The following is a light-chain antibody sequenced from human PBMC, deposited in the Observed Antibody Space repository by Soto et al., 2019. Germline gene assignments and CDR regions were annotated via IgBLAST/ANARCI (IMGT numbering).Light chain of an antibody. V-gene: IGLV2-14*01. CDR2: EVS. Sequence: QSALTPPASVSWSPGPSITISCTGTNSDVGGYDYVSWYQQHPGKAPKLMIYEVSHRPSGVSNRFSGSRSGNTASLTISGLQAEDEADYYCSSYTSSTTLGVFGGGTKVTVL. CDR1: NSDVGGYDY. J-gene: IGLJ3*02. CDR3: SSYTSSTTLGV.